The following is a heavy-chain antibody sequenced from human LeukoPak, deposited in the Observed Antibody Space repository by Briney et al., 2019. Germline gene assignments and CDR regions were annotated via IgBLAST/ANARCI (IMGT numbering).Heavy chain of an antibody. Sequence: PGGSLRLSCAASGFTFSIYWMSWVRQAPGKGLERVANIKQDGSENSYVDSVKGRFTISRDNAKNSLYLQMNSLRAEDAAVYYCAKVPRDSDCYWGQGTLVTVSS. CDR2: IKQDGSEN. J-gene: IGHJ4*02. D-gene: IGHD2-21*02. CDR3: AKVPRDSDCY. V-gene: IGHV3-7*01. CDR1: GFTFSIYW.